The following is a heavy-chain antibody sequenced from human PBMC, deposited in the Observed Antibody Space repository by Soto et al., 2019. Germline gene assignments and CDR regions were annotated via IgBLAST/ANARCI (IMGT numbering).Heavy chain of an antibody. J-gene: IGHJ3*01. CDR3: AREGVVAGSQDV. V-gene: IGHV3-33*01. CDR1: GFIFSNYG. Sequence: PGGSLRLSCAASGFIFSNYGIHWVRQAPGKGLEWVALIWYDGSTKYYADSVKGRFIVSRHNTNNTVYLQLNRLTADDTAVYYCAREGVVAGSQDVWG. CDR2: IWYDGSTK. D-gene: IGHD6-19*01.